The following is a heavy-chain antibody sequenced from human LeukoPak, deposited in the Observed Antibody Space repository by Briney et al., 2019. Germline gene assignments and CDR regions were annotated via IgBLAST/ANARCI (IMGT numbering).Heavy chain of an antibody. CDR2: IYTSGST. J-gene: IGHJ5*02. CDR3: AREIVVVPAAKDWFDP. Sequence: SETLSLTCTVSGGSISSGSYYWSWIRQPAGKGLEWIGRIYTSGSTNYNPSLKSRVTISVDTSKNQFSLKLSSVTAADTAVYYCAREIVVVPAAKDWFDPWGQGTLVTVSS. V-gene: IGHV4-61*02. CDR1: GGSISSGSYY. D-gene: IGHD2-2*01.